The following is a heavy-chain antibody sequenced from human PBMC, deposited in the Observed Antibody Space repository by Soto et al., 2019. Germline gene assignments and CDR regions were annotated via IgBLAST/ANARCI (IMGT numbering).Heavy chain of an antibody. J-gene: IGHJ4*02. V-gene: IGHV4-59*08. CDR3: ARIYRSSIRCSSHFDY. CDR1: GGSISSYY. CDR2: IYYSGST. Sequence: PSETLSLTCTVSGGSISSYYWSWIRQPPGKGLEWIGYIYYSGSTNYNPSLKSRVTISVDTSKNQFSLKLSSVTAADTAVYFCARIYRSSIRCSSHFDYWGQGTLVTVSS. D-gene: IGHD2-2*01.